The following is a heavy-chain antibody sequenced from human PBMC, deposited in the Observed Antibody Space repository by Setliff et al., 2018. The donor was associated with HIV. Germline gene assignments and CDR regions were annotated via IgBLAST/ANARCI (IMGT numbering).Heavy chain of an antibody. Sequence: GGSLRLSCAASGFTFSSYGMHWVRQAPGKGLEWVAVIWYDGSNKYYAESVKGRFTISRDNAKNSLYLQMNSLRAEDTALYYCATSIHTRGAIDFWGQGTLVTVSS. D-gene: IGHD1-26*01. V-gene: IGHV3-33*01. CDR1: GFTFSSYG. CDR3: ATSIHTRGAIDF. CDR2: IWYDGSNK. J-gene: IGHJ4*02.